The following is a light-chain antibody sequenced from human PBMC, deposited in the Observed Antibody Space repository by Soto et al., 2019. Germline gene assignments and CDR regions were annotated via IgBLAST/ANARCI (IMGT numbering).Light chain of an antibody. Sequence: QSALTQPPSASGSPGQSVTISCTGTSSDVGGYNYVSWYQQYPGKGPKLMIYEVTKRPSGVPDRFSGSKSGNTASLTVSRLQAEDEADYYCSAYGGSNNFVVFGGGTKLTVL. J-gene: IGLJ2*01. CDR2: EVT. CDR3: SAYGGSNNFVV. CDR1: SSDVGGYNY. V-gene: IGLV2-8*01.